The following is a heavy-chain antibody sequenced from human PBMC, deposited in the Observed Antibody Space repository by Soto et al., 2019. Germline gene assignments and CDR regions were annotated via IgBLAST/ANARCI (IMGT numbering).Heavy chain of an antibody. V-gene: IGHV3-15*01. D-gene: IGHD2-2*01. CDR2: IKTKTDGGTT. J-gene: IGHJ3*02. CDR1: GFTISSYA. CDR3: TTERCTGTNCYVKNAFDS. Sequence: GGSLRLSCAASGFTISSYAMSWVRQAPGKGLEWVGRIKTKTDGGTTDYAAPVKGRFTISRDDSKNTVYLQMNSLKIEDTGVYYCTTERCTGTNCYVKNAFDSWGQGTMVTVSS.